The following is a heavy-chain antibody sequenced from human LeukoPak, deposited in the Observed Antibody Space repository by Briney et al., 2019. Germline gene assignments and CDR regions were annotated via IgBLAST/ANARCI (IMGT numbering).Heavy chain of an antibody. CDR3: ARMRSYYTGFDY. Sequence: PGGSLRLSCAASGFTFSSYAMSWVRQAPGKGLEWVSTISSSGGYTYYADSVKGRFTISRDNAKNSLYLQMNSLRAEDTAVYYCARMRSYYTGFDYWGQGTLVTVSS. D-gene: IGHD1-26*01. CDR1: GFTFSSYA. V-gene: IGHV3-23*01. J-gene: IGHJ4*02. CDR2: ISSSGGYT.